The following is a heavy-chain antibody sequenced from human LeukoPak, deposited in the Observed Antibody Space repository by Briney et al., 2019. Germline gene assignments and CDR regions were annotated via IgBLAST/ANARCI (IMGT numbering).Heavy chain of an antibody. CDR2: FYTSGTT. V-gene: IGHV4-61*02. J-gene: IGHJ6*03. D-gene: IGHD1-14*01. CDR3: ASEGIRDYYYYIMDV. Sequence: SETLSLTCTVSGVSISSDSYYWSWIRQPAGKGLEWIGRFYTSGTTNYNPSLKSRVTISVDTSKNQFSLKLRSVTAADTAVYYCASEGIRDYYYYIMDVWGKGTTVTISS. CDR1: GVSISSDSYY.